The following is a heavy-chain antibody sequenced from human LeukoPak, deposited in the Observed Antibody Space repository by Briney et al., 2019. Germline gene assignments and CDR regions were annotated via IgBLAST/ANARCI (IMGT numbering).Heavy chain of an antibody. CDR2: IFHTGST. CDR1: GGSISSYY. CDR3: ARSTFSYYDILTGYHPNYYYYYMDV. Sequence: SETLSLTCTVSGGSISSYYWGWIRQPPGKGLEWIGSIFHTGSTYYNPSLKSRVTFSVDTSKNQFSLKLSSVTAADTAVYYCARSTFSYYDILTGYHPNYYYYYMDVWGKGTTVTISS. D-gene: IGHD3-9*01. J-gene: IGHJ6*03. V-gene: IGHV4-39*07.